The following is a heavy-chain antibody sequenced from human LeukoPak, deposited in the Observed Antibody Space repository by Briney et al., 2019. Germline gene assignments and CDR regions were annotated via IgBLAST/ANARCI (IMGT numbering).Heavy chain of an antibody. CDR3: AKLRVNDY. D-gene: IGHD3-16*01. Sequence: GGSPRLSCAASGFTFSSYGMHWGRQAPGKELEWVAFIRYARSNKYYADSVKSRFTISRDNSKNTLYLQMNSRRAEDTAVYYCAKLRVNDYWGQGTLVTVSS. J-gene: IGHJ4*02. V-gene: IGHV3-30*02. CDR2: IRYARSNK. CDR1: GFTFSSYG.